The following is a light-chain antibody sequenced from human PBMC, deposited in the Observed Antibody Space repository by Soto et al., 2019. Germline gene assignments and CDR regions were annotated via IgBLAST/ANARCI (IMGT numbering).Light chain of an antibody. CDR3: QQCYSTPYT. CDR2: AAS. CDR1: QSISSY. V-gene: IGKV1-39*01. J-gene: IGKJ2*01. Sequence: DIQMTQSPSSLSASVGDRVTITCRASQSISSYLNWYQQKPGKAPKLLIYAASSLQSGVPSRFSGSGSGTDFTLTISSLQPEDFATYYCQQCYSTPYTFGQGTKLAIK.